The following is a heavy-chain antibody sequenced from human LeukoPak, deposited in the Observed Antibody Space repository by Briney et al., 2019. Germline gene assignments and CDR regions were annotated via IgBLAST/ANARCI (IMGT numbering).Heavy chain of an antibody. V-gene: IGHV3-48*03. CDR2: ISGSGSTI. CDR1: GFTFSSYE. CDR3: ARNLHYDYVWGSYRHFDY. J-gene: IGHJ4*02. Sequence: PGGSLRLSCAASGFTFSSYEMNWVRQAPGKGLEWVSYISGSGSTIYYADSVKGRFTISRDNAKNSLYLQMNSLRAEDTAVYYCARNLHYDYVWGSYRHFDYWGQGTLVTVSS. D-gene: IGHD3-16*02.